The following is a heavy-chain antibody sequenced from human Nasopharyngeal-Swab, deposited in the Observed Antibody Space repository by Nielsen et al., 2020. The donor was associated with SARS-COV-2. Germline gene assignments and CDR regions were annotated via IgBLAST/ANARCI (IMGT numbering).Heavy chain of an antibody. CDR3: ARRGISGFITMVRGVISYGMDV. Sequence: WVRQAPGQGLEWMGWMNPNSGNTGYAQKFQGRATMTRNTSISTAYMELSSLRSEDTAVYYCARRGISGFITMVRGVISYGMDVWGQGTTVTVSS. J-gene: IGHJ6*02. V-gene: IGHV1-8*01. D-gene: IGHD3-10*01. CDR2: MNPNSGNT.